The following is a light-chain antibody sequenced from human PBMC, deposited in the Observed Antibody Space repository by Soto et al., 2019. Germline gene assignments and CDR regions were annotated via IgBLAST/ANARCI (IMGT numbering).Light chain of an antibody. CDR3: QHYNNLPIP. CDR2: GAS. J-gene: IGKJ5*01. Sequence: KGLKLSAATLSVTPGERVTLNRRASQSVASNLAWYQQRPGQAPSLLIFGASTRAPGIPGRFSGSGSGTVFTLTISSLQSEDFAVYHCQHYNNLPIPSAQGTRLEIK. V-gene: IGKV3-15*01. CDR1: QSVASN.